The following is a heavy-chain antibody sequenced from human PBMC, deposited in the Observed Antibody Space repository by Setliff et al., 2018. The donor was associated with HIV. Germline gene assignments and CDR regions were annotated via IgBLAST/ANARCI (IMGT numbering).Heavy chain of an antibody. D-gene: IGHD2-15*01. Sequence: SETLSLTCTVSGDSINSGTYYWSWIRQPAGKGLEWIGRLHLSGDTNYNPSLKSRVTMSVDRSKNQFSLRLTSVTAADTAMYYCARVSRLHPFDPWGQGTLVTVSS. CDR3: ARVSRLHPFDP. CDR2: LHLSGDT. J-gene: IGHJ5*02. V-gene: IGHV4-61*02. CDR1: GDSINSGTYY.